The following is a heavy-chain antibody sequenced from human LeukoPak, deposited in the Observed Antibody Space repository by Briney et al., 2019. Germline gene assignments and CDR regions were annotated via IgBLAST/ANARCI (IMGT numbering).Heavy chain of an antibody. CDR1: GFTVSSNY. V-gene: IGHV3-11*04. D-gene: IGHD3-10*02. J-gene: IGHJ6*04. CDR2: ISSSGSTI. Sequence: GGSPRLSCAASGFTVSSNYMSWVRQAPGKGLEWVPYISSSGSTIYYADSVKGRFTISRDNAKNSLYLQMNSLRAEDTAVYYCAELGITMIGGVWGKGTTVTISS. CDR3: AELGITMIGGV.